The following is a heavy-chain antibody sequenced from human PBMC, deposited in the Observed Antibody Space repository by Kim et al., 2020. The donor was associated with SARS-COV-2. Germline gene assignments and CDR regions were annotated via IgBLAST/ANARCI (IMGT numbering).Heavy chain of an antibody. V-gene: IGHV4-39*01. Sequence: SETLSLTCTVSGGSISSSSYYWGWIRQPPGKGLEWIGSIYYSGSTYYNPSLKSRVTISVDTSKNQFSLKLSSVTAADTAVYYCARHLEYSSGWYPTLYYYGMDVWGQGTTVTVSS. CDR1: GGSISSSSYY. CDR2: IYYSGST. J-gene: IGHJ6*02. D-gene: IGHD6-19*01. CDR3: ARHLEYSSGWYPTLYYYGMDV.